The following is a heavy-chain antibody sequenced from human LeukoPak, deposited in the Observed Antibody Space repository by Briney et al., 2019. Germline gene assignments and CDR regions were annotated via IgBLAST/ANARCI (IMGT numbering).Heavy chain of an antibody. J-gene: IGHJ4*02. V-gene: IGHV4-34*01. D-gene: IGHD5/OR15-5a*01. CDR1: GGPFSGYY. Sequence: SETLSLPCAAYGGPFSGYYWSWTRQPPGRGLEWMGEINHSGSTNYNPSLKSRVTISVDTSKNQFSLKLSSVTAADTAVYYCARGFVSTTSYFDYWGQGTLVTVSS. CDR3: ARGFVSTTSYFDY. CDR2: INHSGST.